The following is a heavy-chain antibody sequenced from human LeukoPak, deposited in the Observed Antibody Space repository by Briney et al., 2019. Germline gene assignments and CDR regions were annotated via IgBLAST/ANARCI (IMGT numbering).Heavy chain of an antibody. V-gene: IGHV1-2*02. CDR1: GYSFNGYY. J-gene: IGHJ4*02. CDR2: INPNSGGT. Sequence: ASVKVSCRASGYSFNGYYMHWVRQAPGQGLEWMGWINPNSGGTIYAQKFQGRVTMTRDTSISTAYMEVSRLRSDDTAVYYCARESRYGSGSSLDYWGQGTLVPVSS. CDR3: ARESRYGSGSSLDY. D-gene: IGHD3-10*01.